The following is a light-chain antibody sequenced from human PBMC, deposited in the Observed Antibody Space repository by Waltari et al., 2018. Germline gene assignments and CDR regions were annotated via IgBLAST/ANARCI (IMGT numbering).Light chain of an antibody. Sequence: EIVLTQSPGTLSLSPGERATLSCRASQSVSSSYLAWYQQKPGQAPRLLIYGASSRATGIPDRFSGSGSGTVFTRTISRLDPEDFAVYYCQQYGSSPRTFGQGTKVEIK. CDR1: QSVSSSY. J-gene: IGKJ1*01. CDR2: GAS. V-gene: IGKV3-20*01. CDR3: QQYGSSPRT.